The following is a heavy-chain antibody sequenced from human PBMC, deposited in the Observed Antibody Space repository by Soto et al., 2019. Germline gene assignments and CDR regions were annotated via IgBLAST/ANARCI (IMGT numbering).Heavy chain of an antibody. CDR3: ARDLKVAASNSYFYYGMDV. CDR1: GFTFTNYT. D-gene: IGHD6-19*01. V-gene: IGHV3-21*01. J-gene: IGHJ6*02. CDR2: ISRSSTNI. Sequence: GGSLRLSCAASGFTFTNYTMNWVRQAPGKGLDWLSSISRSSTNIFYADSVKGRFTVSRDNANNVLYLQINSLSAEDTAIYYCARDLKVAASNSYFYYGMDVWRQGTSVTV.